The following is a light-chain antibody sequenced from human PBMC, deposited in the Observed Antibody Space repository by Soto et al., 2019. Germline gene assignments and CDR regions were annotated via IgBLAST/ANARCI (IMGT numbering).Light chain of an antibody. V-gene: IGLV1-44*01. CDR2: VTD. CDR3: AAWDVTLNGHV. CDR1: TSNIGENT. Sequence: QSVLTQSPSVSGTLGQGVTISCSGSTSNIGENTVAWLQQLPGTAPKVLIYVTDRRPSGVPDRFSGSKSGTSAYLAISGLQSEDEADYYCAAWDVTLNGHVFGTGTKLTVL. J-gene: IGLJ1*01.